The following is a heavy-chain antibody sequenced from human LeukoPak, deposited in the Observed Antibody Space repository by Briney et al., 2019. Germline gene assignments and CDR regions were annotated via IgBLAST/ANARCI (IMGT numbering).Heavy chain of an antibody. CDR2: ISSSGSTI. J-gene: IGHJ6*03. D-gene: IGHD4-23*01. CDR3: ARGGGLDYGGNERFSYMDV. Sequence: HPGGSLRLSCAASGFPFSIFEMTWVRQAPGKGLEWVSYISSSGSTIYYADSVKGRFTISRDNAKNSLYLQMNSLRAEDTAVYYCARGGGLDYGGNERFSYMDVWGKGTTVTVSS. V-gene: IGHV3-48*03. CDR1: GFPFSIFE.